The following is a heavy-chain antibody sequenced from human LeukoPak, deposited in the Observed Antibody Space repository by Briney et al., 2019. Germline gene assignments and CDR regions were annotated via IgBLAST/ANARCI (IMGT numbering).Heavy chain of an antibody. CDR2: INPSGGST. J-gene: IGHJ6*02. Sequence: ASVKVSCKASGYTFTSYYMHWVRQAPGQGLEWMGIINPSGGSTSYAQKFQGRVTMTRDTSTSTVYMELSSLRSEDTAVYYCARDYYDSSGYWGLTYYYGMDVWGQGTTVTVSS. CDR1: GYTFTSYY. D-gene: IGHD3-22*01. CDR3: ARDYYDSSGYWGLTYYYGMDV. V-gene: IGHV1-46*01.